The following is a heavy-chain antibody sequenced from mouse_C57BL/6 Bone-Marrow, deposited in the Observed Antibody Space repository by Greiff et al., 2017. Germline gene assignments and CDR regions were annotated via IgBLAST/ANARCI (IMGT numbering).Heavy chain of an antibody. CDR3: ASPSASSGYAMDY. CDR1: GYTFTSYG. V-gene: IGHV1-81*01. D-gene: IGHD3-2*02. Sequence: QVQLQQSGAELARPGASVKLSCKASGYTFTSYGISWVKQRTGQGLEWIGEIYPRSGNTYYNEKFKGKATLTADKSSSTAYMELRSLTSEDSAVYFCASPSASSGYAMDYWGQGTSATVSA. CDR2: IYPRSGNT. J-gene: IGHJ4*01.